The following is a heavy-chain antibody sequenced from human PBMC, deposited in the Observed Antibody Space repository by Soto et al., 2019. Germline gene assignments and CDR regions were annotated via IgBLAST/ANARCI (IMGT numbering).Heavy chain of an antibody. D-gene: IGHD3-9*01. CDR3: ARGQASLRYFDLLPRYYYYGMDV. Sequence: QVQLVQSGAEVKKPGASVKVSCKASGYTFTSYDINWVRQATGQGLEWMGWMNPNSGNTGYAQKFQGRVTMTRNTSISTAYMELSSLRSEDTAVYYCARGQASLRYFDLLPRYYYYGMDVWGQGTTVTVSS. CDR2: MNPNSGNT. V-gene: IGHV1-8*01. J-gene: IGHJ6*02. CDR1: GYTFTSYD.